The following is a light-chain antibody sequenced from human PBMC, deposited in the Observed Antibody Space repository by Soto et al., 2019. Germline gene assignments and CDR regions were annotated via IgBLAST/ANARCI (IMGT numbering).Light chain of an antibody. CDR3: SSFTSNRIYV. Sequence: QSVLAQPASVSGSPGQSITISCTGTSSDVGGYNYVSWYQQHPGKAPKLIIYEVSNRPTGVSNRFSGSKSGHTASLTISGLQSEDEADYYCSSFTSNRIYVFGPGTKVTVL. CDR1: SSDVGGYNY. J-gene: IGLJ1*01. CDR2: EVS. V-gene: IGLV2-14*01.